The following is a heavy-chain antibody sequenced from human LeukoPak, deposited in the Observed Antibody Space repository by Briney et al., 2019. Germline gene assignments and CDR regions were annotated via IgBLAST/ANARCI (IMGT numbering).Heavy chain of an antibody. CDR1: GFIFSRDW. Sequence: GGSLRLSCAPSGFIFSRDWMTWVRQAPGKGPEWVANIKGDGSKKNLVDSVKGRFTISRDNAKNSLYLEMSSLRAEDTAVYYCARDSNPGDSSGYYDAFDIWGQGTKVTVSS. J-gene: IGHJ3*02. CDR2: IKGDGSKK. D-gene: IGHD3-22*01. V-gene: IGHV3-7*03. CDR3: ARDSNPGDSSGYYDAFDI.